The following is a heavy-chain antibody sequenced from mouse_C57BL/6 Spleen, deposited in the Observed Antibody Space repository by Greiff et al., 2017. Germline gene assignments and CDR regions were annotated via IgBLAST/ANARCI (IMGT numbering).Heavy chain of an antibody. D-gene: IGHD4-1*01. Sequence: EVQGVESGGGLVKPGGSLKLSCAASGFTFSDYGMHWVRQAPEKGLEWVAYISSGSSTIYYADTVKGRFTISRDNNKNTLFLKMTSLRSEDTAMYYCAGSGTSWYFDVWGTGTTVTVSS. CDR2: ISSGSSTI. V-gene: IGHV5-17*01. CDR3: AGSGTSWYFDV. J-gene: IGHJ1*03. CDR1: GFTFSDYG.